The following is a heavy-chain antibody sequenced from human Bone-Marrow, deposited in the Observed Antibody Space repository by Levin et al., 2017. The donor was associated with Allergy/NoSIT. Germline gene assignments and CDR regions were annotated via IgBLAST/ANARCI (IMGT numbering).Heavy chain of an antibody. D-gene: IGHD3-22*01. CDR3: ARDYYDSSGYYDY. V-gene: IGHV3-48*01. CDR2: ISSSSSTI. J-gene: IGHJ4*02. Sequence: SCAASGFTFSSYSMNWVRQAPGKGLEWVSYISSSSSTIYYADSVKGRFTISRDNAKNSLYLQMNSLRAEDTAVYYCARDYYDSSGYYDYWGQGTLVTVSS. CDR1: GFTFSSYS.